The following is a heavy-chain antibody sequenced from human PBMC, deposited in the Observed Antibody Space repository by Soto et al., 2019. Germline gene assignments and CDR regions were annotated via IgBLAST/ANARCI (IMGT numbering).Heavy chain of an antibody. CDR2: ISYDGSNK. Sequence: GGSLRLSCAASGFTFSSYAMHWVRQAPGKGLEWVAVISYDGSNKHYADSVKGRFTISRDNSKNTLYLQMNSLRAEDTAVYYCASLGYSSSWPDYWGQGTLVTVSS. CDR1: GFTFSSYA. D-gene: IGHD6-13*01. CDR3: ASLGYSSSWPDY. V-gene: IGHV3-30-3*01. J-gene: IGHJ4*02.